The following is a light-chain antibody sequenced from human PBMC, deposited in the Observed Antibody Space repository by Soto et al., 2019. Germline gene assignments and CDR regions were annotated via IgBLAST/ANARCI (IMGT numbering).Light chain of an antibody. J-gene: IGKJ1*01. V-gene: IGKV2-24*01. Sequence: DVVMTQTPVASPVTLGQAASISCRSSQSLVHSDGNTYLSWLHQRPGQPPRLLIYKISMRSSGVPDRFSGSGAGTDFTLKISRVEAEDFAVYYCQQYGSSPRTFGQGTKVDIK. CDR1: QSLVHSDGNTY. CDR2: KIS. CDR3: QQYGSSPRT.